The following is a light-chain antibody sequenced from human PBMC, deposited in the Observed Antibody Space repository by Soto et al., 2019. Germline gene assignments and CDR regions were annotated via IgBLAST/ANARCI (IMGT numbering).Light chain of an antibody. CDR1: QSVSSSTS. V-gene: IGKV3-20*01. CDR3: QQYGDSPLT. J-gene: IGKJ4*01. Sequence: EIVLTQSPGTLSLSPGERATLSCRASQSVSSSTSLAWYQQKTGQAPRLLIYGASSRAVGVPDRFSGSWSGTDLTLTISRLEPEDFEVYYCQQYGDSPLTFGGGTKVE. CDR2: GAS.